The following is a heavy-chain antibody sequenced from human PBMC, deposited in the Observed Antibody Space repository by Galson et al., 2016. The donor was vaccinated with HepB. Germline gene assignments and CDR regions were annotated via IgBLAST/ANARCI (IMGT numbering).Heavy chain of an antibody. CDR3: AREVQGSGAAIGWFDS. CDR1: GGPISSYY. D-gene: IGHD2-2*02. V-gene: IGHV4-59*01. J-gene: IGHJ5*01. Sequence: SETLSLTCTVSGGPISSYYWSWIRQPPGKGLEWIGYIYYSGSTNYNPSLKSRVTLSIDTSKNHVSLKLTSATAADTAVYYCAREVQGSGAAIGWFDSWGQGSRVAVSS. CDR2: IYYSGST.